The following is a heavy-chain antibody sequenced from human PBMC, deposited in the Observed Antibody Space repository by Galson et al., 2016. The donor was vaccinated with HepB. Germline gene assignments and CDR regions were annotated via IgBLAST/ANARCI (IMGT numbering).Heavy chain of an antibody. Sequence: SLRLSCAASGLSVSNNYMIWVRQAPGKGLEWVSSIYSGGATHYADSVKARFTISRDSSKKTLYVQMNSLRAEDTAAYFCARDPNAAATGTWVWGQGTLVTVSS. CDR1: GLSVSNNY. CDR3: ARDPNAAATGTWV. CDR2: IYSGGAT. V-gene: IGHV3-53*01. J-gene: IGHJ4*02. D-gene: IGHD6-13*01.